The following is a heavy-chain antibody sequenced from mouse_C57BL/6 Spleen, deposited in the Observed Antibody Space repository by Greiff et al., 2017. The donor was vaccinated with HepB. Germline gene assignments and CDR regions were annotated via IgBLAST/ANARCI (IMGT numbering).Heavy chain of an antibody. CDR1: GYTFTSYW. Sequence: QVQLQQPGAELVKPGASVKLSCKASGYTFTSYWMHWVKQRPGQGLEWIGMIHPNSGSTNYNEKFKSKATLTVDKSSSTAYMQLSSLTSEDSAVYYCARRAGDYYGSSSVFDYWGQGTTLTVSS. D-gene: IGHD1-1*01. V-gene: IGHV1-64*01. CDR2: IHPNSGST. J-gene: IGHJ2*01. CDR3: ARRAGDYYGSSSVFDY.